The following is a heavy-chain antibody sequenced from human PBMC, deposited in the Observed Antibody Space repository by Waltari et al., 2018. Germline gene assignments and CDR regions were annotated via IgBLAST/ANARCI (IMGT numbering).Heavy chain of an antibody. V-gene: IGHV4-4*07. J-gene: IGHJ4*02. Sequence: QVQLQESGPGLVKPSETLSLTCTVSGGSISSYYWSWIRQPAGKGLEWIGRIYTSGSTNYNHSLKSRVTMSVDTSKNQFSLKLSSVTAADTAVYYCARDAYSSSWSHSSAYFDYWGQGTLVTVSS. CDR1: GGSISSYY. D-gene: IGHD6-13*01. CDR2: IYTSGST. CDR3: ARDAYSSSWSHSSAYFDY.